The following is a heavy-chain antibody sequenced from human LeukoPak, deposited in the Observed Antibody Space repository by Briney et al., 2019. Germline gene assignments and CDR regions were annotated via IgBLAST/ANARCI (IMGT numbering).Heavy chain of an antibody. V-gene: IGHV4-4*02. CDR2: IHHSGST. D-gene: IGHD5-12*01. CDR1: GGSISSSNW. J-gene: IGHJ4*02. Sequence: SGTLPLTCAVSGGSISSSNWWSWVRQPPGKGLEWIGEIHHSGSTNYNPSLKSRVTISVDKSKNQFSLKLSSVTAADTAVYYCASSWISNRPFDYWGQGTLVTVSS. CDR3: ASSWISNRPFDY.